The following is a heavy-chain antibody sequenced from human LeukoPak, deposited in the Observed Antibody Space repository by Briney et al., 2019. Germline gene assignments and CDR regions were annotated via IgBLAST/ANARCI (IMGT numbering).Heavy chain of an antibody. D-gene: IGHD2-8*01. CDR1: GYTFTSYG. V-gene: IGHV1-18*01. CDR2: ISAYNGHT. CDR3: ARDEGYCTNDVCLATIGHFDY. Sequence: ASVTVSCTASGYTFTSYGITWVRQAPGQGLEWMGWISAYNGHTKYAQKVQGRVTMTTDTSTSTAYMELSRLRSDDTAVYYCARDEGYCTNDVCLATIGHFDYWGQGTLVTVSS. J-gene: IGHJ4*02.